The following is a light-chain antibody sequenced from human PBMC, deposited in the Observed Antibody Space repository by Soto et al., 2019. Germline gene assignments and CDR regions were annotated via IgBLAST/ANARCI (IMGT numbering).Light chain of an antibody. CDR3: QQYEDLLTWT. CDR1: QDINDF. V-gene: IGKV1-33*01. CDR2: GAS. Sequence: DIQMTQSPSSLSASVGDRVTITCQASQDINDFLNWYQQKPGKAPKLLIYGASALETGVPSRFRGSGSGTDFTFTISSLQPEDIATYYCQQYEDLLTWTFGQGTKVEIK. J-gene: IGKJ1*01.